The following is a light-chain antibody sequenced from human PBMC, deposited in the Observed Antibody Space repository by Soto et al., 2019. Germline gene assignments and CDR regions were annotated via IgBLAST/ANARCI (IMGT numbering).Light chain of an antibody. Sequence: EIVLTQSPGTLSLSPGERATLSCRASQIVSSSYLAWYQQKPGQAPRLLIYGASSRATGIPDRFSGSGSGTDFTLTISRLEPEDFAVYYCQQYGSSQFTFGPGTKVDIK. CDR3: QQYGSSQFT. J-gene: IGKJ3*01. CDR2: GAS. CDR1: QIVSSSY. V-gene: IGKV3-20*01.